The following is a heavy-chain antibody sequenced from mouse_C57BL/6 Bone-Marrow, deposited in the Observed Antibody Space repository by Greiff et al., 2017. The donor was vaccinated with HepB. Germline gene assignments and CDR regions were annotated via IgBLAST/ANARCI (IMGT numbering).Heavy chain of an antibody. V-gene: IGHV1-7*01. D-gene: IGHD1-1*01. CDR1: GYTFTSYW. J-gene: IGHJ1*03. Sequence: QVHVKQSGAELAKPGASVKLSCKASGYTFTSYWMHWVKQRPGQGLEWIGYINPSSGYTKYNQKFKDKATLTADKSSSTAYMQLSSLPYEDSAVYYCARRFHYYDSSPWYFDVWGTGTTVTVSS. CDR3: ARRFHYYDSSPWYFDV. CDR2: INPSSGYT.